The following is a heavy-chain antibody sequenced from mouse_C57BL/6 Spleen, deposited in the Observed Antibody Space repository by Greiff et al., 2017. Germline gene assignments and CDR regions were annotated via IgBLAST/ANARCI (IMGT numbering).Heavy chain of an antibody. J-gene: IGHJ2*01. CDR1: GYTFTSYW. Sequence: QVHVKQPGAERVRPGSSVKLSCKASGYTFTSYWMDWVKQRPGQGLEWIGNIYPSDSETHYNQKFKDKATLTVDKSSSTAYMQLSSLTSEDSAVYYCARGRGSGYVYYFDYWGQGTTLTVSS. CDR2: IYPSDSET. V-gene: IGHV1-61*01. D-gene: IGHD3-2*02. CDR3: ARGRGSGYVYYFDY.